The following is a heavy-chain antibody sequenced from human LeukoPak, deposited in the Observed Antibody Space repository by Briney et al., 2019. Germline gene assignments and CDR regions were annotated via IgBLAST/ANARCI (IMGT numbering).Heavy chain of an antibody. Sequence: GGSLRLSCTASGFTFGDYAMSWFRQAPGKGLEWVGFIRSNAYDGTTEYAASVKGRFTISRDDSKSIAYLQMNSLKTEDTAVYYCTRTPVGAFDIWGQGTMVTVSS. CDR3: TRTPVGAFDI. CDR1: GFTFGDYA. J-gene: IGHJ3*02. V-gene: IGHV3-49*03. CDR2: IRSNAYDGTT.